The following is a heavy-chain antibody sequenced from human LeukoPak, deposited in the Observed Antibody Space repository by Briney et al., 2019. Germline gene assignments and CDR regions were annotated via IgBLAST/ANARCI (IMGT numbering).Heavy chain of an antibody. V-gene: IGHV4-61*02. CDR3: ARGDFWSGYSGEYYYYYMDV. D-gene: IGHD3-3*01. J-gene: IGHJ6*03. CDR2: IYTSGST. CDR1: GGSISSGSYY. Sequence: PSETLSLTCTVSGGSISSGSYYWSWIRQPAGKGLEWIGRIYTSGSTNYNPSLKSRVTISVDTPKNQFSLKLSSVTAADTAVYYCARGDFWSGYSGEYYYYYMDVWGKGTTVTVSS.